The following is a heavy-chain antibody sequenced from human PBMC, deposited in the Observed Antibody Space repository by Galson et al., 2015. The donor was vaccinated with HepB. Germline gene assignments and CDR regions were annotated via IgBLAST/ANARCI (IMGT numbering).Heavy chain of an antibody. D-gene: IGHD2-15*01. J-gene: IGHJ6*02. CDR1: GFTFTSYG. CDR2: ISYDGSNQ. CDR3: AKDEEVGTPRGGYGMDV. V-gene: IGHV3-30*18. Sequence: SLRLSCAASGFTFTSYGMHWVRQAPGKGLEWVAIISYDGSNQHYADTVKGRFTISRDNSKNTLYLHMNSLRAEDTAVYYCAKDEEVGTPRGGYGMDVWGQGTTVTVSS.